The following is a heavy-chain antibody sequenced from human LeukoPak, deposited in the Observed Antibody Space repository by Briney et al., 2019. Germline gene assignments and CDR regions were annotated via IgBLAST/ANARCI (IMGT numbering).Heavy chain of an antibody. D-gene: IGHD6-13*01. J-gene: IGHJ4*02. Sequence: SQTLSLTCTVSGGSISSSSYYWGWLRQPPGKGLEWIGSIYYSGSTYYNPSLKSRVTISVDTSKNQFSLKLSSVTAADTAVYYCAREYSSRRFFDYWGQGTLVTVSS. V-gene: IGHV4-39*07. CDR3: AREYSSRRFFDY. CDR2: IYYSGST. CDR1: GGSISSSSYY.